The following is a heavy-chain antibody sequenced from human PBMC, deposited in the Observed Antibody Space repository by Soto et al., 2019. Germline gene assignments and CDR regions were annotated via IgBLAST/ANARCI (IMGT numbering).Heavy chain of an antibody. CDR3: ARGMTPPGAPAWYYFDS. Sequence: QVQLQESGPGLMKPSETLSLTCTVSDASITGSSYWSWIRQPAGKGLEWIGRFSLSGTTSYNPSLRSRVTMSADVSKTQFSLRLTSVTAADTALYYCARGMTPPGAPAWYYFDSWGQGTLVTVSS. V-gene: IGHV4-4*07. D-gene: IGHD2-8*02. CDR1: DASITGSSY. J-gene: IGHJ4*02. CDR2: FSLSGTT.